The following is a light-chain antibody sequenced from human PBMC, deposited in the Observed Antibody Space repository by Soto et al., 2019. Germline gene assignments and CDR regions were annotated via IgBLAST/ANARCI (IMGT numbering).Light chain of an antibody. CDR1: QTVSGSY. Sequence: EIVLTQSAGTLSLSPGERATLSCRASQTVSGSYLAWFQQKPGQAPRLLIYAASTRAAGVPDRFSGSGSGTDFSLTINRLEPEEFAVYYCQHSGPAPWTFGQGTKVEIK. J-gene: IGKJ1*01. CDR3: QHSGPAPWT. CDR2: AAS. V-gene: IGKV3-20*01.